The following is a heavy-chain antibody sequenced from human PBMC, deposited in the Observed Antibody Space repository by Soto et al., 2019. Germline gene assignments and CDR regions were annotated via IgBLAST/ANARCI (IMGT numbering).Heavy chain of an antibody. CDR1: GFTFDNCG. Sequence: EVQLVESGGGLVQPGRSLRLSCAASGFTFDNCGMHWVRQAPGKGLEWVAGISWDSSTIGYADSVKGRFIISRDDAKNSLYLPMDGLRGEDTALYYCVQVRYPTMATPLDHWGQGTQVIVSS. J-gene: IGHJ4*02. V-gene: IGHV3-9*01. D-gene: IGHD2-15*01. CDR3: VQVRYPTMATPLDH. CDR2: ISWDSSTI.